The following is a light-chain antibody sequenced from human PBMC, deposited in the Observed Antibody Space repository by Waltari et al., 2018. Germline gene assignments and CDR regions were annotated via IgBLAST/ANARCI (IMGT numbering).Light chain of an antibody. CDR1: TLGAKY. CDR3: QAWDNSTVV. Sequence: SYELTQPPSVSVSPGQTASIPCSGDTLGAKYASWYQQKPGQSPVLVIYQDDKRPSGIPERFSGSNSGDTATLTIGGTQATDEADYFCQAWDNSTVVFGGGTKLTVL. V-gene: IGLV3-1*01. CDR2: QDD. J-gene: IGLJ2*01.